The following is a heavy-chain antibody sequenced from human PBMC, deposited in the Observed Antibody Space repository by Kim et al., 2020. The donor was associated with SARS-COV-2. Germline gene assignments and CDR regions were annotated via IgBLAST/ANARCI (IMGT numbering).Heavy chain of an antibody. Sequence: GGSLRLSCAASGFTFSSAAMRWVRQASGKGLEWVARIRSKANSSAKAYAASVKGRITISKYNSNNTAYLQMNSVKTEDTAVYYCTSPSRMANFDSWGQGTPFTVPS. V-gene: IGHV3-73*01. CDR1: GFTFSSAA. CDR2: IRSKANSSAK. CDR3: TSPSRMANFDS. J-gene: IGHJ4*02.